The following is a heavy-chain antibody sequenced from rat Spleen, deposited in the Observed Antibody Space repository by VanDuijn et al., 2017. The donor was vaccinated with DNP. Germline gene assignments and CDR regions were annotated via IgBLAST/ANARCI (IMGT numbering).Heavy chain of an antibody. CDR3: ASWAPIAPISTSNY. J-gene: IGHJ2*01. V-gene: IGHV5S13*01. CDR2: ISPDGRVT. Sequence: EVQLVESGGGLVQPGRSLKLSCAASGLTFTNYGMAWVRQAPTEGLEWVAVISPDGRVTSYRDSAKGRFTISRDNGKNIQYLQMDSLKSEDTATYYCASWAPIAPISTSNYWGQGVMVTVSS. CDR1: GLTFTNYG. D-gene: IGHD1-2*01.